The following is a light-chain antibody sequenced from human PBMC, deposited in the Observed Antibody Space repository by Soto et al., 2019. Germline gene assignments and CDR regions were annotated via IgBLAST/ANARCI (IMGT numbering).Light chain of an antibody. CDR1: RSISTH. CDR2: AAS. J-gene: IGKJ3*01. CDR3: QQSYSTPPT. Sequence: DIQMTQSPSSLSASVGDRVTITCRASRSISTHLNWYQQKPGKAPNLLIYAASSLHSGVPSRFSGSGSGTDFTLSISSLQPEDFATYFCQQSYSTPPTFGRGTKVDIK. V-gene: IGKV1-39*01.